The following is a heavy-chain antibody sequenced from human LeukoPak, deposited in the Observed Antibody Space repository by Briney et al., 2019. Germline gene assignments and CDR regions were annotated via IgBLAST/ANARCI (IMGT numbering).Heavy chain of an antibody. J-gene: IGHJ4*02. D-gene: IGHD6-19*01. CDR1: GFTFSSYA. CDR2: ISFDGSNK. V-gene: IGHV3-30*04. CDR3: ATPEKQWHIFDC. Sequence: PGGSLRLSCAASGFTFSSYAMHWVRQAPGKGLEWVAVISFDGSNKYYADSVKGRFTISRDNSKNTLYLQMNSLRAEDTAVYYCATPEKQWHIFDCWGQGTLVTVSS.